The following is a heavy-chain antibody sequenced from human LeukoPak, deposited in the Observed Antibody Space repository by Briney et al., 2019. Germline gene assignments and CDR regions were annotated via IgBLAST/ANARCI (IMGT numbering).Heavy chain of an antibody. CDR2: ISSSGSTI. V-gene: IGHV3-48*03. CDR1: GFTFSSYE. Sequence: PGGSLRLSCAASGFTFSSYEMHWVRQAAGKGLEWISYISSSGSTIYYADSVKGRFTISRDNGKNSLYLQMNSLRAEDTAVYYCARVHYNTAMVDIDYWGQGTLVTVSS. J-gene: IGHJ4*02. CDR3: ARVHYNTAMVDIDY. D-gene: IGHD5-18*01.